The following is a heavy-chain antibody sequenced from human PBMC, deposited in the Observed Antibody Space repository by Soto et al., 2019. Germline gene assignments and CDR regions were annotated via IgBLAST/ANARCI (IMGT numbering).Heavy chain of an antibody. Sequence: SETLSLTCTVSGYSISSGYFWAWIRQPPGKGLEWIGNIVHGGTTHYNPSLKSRVSISVDTSKNQFSLNLGFVTAADTAVYYFWRDGYNHYGHPGCWGQGTLVTGSS. V-gene: IGHV4-38-2*02. CDR2: IVHGGTT. D-gene: IGHD4-4*01. J-gene: IGHJ1*01. CDR1: GYSISSGYF. CDR3: WRDGYNHYGHPGC.